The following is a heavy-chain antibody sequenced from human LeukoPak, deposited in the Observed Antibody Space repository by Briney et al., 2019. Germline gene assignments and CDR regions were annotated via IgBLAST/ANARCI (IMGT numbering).Heavy chain of an antibody. J-gene: IGHJ6*02. CDR1: GYTFTGYY. CDR3: ARGFEDTVVVPAKMSLDV. CDR2: INPNSGGT. D-gene: IGHD2-2*01. V-gene: IGHV1-2*02. Sequence: ASVKVSCKASGYTFTGYYMRWVRQAPGQGLEWMGWINPNSGGTNYAQKFQGRVTMTRDTSISTAYMELSRLRSDDTAVYYCARGFEDTVVVPAKMSLDVWGQGTTVTVSS.